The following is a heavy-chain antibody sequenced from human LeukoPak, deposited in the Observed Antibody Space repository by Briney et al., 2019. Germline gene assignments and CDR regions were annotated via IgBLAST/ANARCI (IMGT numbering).Heavy chain of an antibody. J-gene: IGHJ1*01. V-gene: IGHV4-61*02. CDR2: IYTSGST. Sequence: SQTLSLTCTVSGGSISSGSYYWSWIRQPAGKGLEWIGRIYTSGSTNYNPSLKSRVTISVDTSKNQFSLKLSSVTAADTAVYYCASSEYSGSRREIQHWGQGTLVTVSS. CDR3: ASSEYSGSRREIQH. CDR1: GGSISSGSYY. D-gene: IGHD6-13*01.